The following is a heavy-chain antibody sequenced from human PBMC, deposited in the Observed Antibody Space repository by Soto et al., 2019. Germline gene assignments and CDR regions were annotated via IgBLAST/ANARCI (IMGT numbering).Heavy chain of an antibody. CDR3: ARSMYCSGGSCYYYYYGMDV. V-gene: IGHV1-69*06. J-gene: IGHJ6*02. Sequence: AVKVSCKASGGTFSSYAISWVRQAPGQGREGMGGIIPIFGTANYAQKFQGRVTITADKSTSTAYMELSSLRSEDTAVYYCARSMYCSGGSCYYYYYGMDVWGQGTTVTVSS. CDR2: IIPIFGTA. CDR1: GGTFSSYA. D-gene: IGHD2-15*01.